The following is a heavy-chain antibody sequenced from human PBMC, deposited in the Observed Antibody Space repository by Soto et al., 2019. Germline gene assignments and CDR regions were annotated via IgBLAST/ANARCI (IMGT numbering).Heavy chain of an antibody. CDR2: ISAYNGNT. CDR1: GYTFTIYG. CDR3: ARGRGSSSVNWFDP. J-gene: IGHJ5*02. V-gene: IGHV1-18*01. Sequence: AXVKVSCKGSGYTFTIYGISWVRQAPGQGLEWMGWISAYNGNTNYAQKLQGRVTMTTDTSTSTAYMELRSLRSDDTAVYYCARGRGSSSVNWFDPWGQGTLVTVSS. D-gene: IGHD6-6*01.